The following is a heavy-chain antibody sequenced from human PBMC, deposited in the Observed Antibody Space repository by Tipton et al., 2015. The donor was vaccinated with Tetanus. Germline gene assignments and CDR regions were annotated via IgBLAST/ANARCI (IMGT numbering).Heavy chain of an antibody. CDR2: IYYSGSI. CDR1: GGSITSSY. Sequence: TPSLTCTVSGGSITSSYWSWIWQPPGKRLEWIGYIYYSGSINYNPSLKSRVTIAVDTSKNQLSLTLTSVTAADTAVYYCARNGSVTPRTLYYRYNGMDVWGQGTTVTVSS. D-gene: IGHD2-21*02. CDR3: ARNGSVTPRTLYYRYNGMDV. J-gene: IGHJ6*02. V-gene: IGHV4-59*01.